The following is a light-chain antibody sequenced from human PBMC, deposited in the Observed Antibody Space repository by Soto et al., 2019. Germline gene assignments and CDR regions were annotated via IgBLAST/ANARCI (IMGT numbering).Light chain of an antibody. CDR1: SSDVGGYNF. Sequence: QSALTQTASVSGSPGQSITMSCTGTSSDVGGYNFVSWYQQHPGKAPKLIVHEVANRLSGVSGRFSGSKSGNTASLTISGLQAEDEGDYYCCSYAGSDTLVLFGGGTKLTVL. V-gene: IGLV2-14*03. J-gene: IGLJ2*01. CDR3: CSYAGSDTLVL. CDR2: EVA.